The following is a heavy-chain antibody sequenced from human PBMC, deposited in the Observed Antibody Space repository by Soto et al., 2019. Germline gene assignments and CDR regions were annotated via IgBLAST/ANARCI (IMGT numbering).Heavy chain of an antibody. CDR1: GYSFTSYW. V-gene: IGHV5-51*01. D-gene: IGHD3-10*01. J-gene: IGHJ6*02. CDR3: ARLPSSYYGSGSYYNGDYYYGMDV. CDR2: IYPGDSDT. Sequence: PVESLKISCKGSGYSFTSYWIGWVRQMPGKGLEWMGIIYPGDSDTRYSPSFQGQVTISADKSISTAYLQWSSLKASDTAMYYCARLPSSYYGSGSYYNGDYYYGMDVWGQGTTDTVSS.